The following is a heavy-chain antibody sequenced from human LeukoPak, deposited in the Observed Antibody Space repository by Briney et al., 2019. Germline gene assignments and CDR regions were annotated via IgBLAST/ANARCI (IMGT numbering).Heavy chain of an antibody. CDR3: ASQGGYGDYAFGY. J-gene: IGHJ4*02. D-gene: IGHD4-17*01. CDR2: IYYSGST. CDR1: GGSISSYY. Sequence: SGTLSLTCTVSGGSISSYYWSWIRQPPGKGLEWIGYIYYSGSTNYNPSLKSRVTISVDTSKNQFSLKLSSVTAADTAVYYCASQGGYGDYAFGYWGQGTLVTVSS. V-gene: IGHV4-59*01.